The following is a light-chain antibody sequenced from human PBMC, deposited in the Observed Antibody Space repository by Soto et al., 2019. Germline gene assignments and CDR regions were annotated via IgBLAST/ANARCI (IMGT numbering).Light chain of an antibody. CDR3: QHHNNYFYT. CDR1: ENIDYY. CDR2: KAS. Sequence: DVQMTQSPSTLSASVGDTVTITCRANENIDYYLAWYQQKPGRAPKLLIYKASSLESGVPSRFSGSGSGTEFTLPISSLQPDDFATYYCQHHNNYFYTFGQGTKLEI. J-gene: IGKJ2*01. V-gene: IGKV1-5*03.